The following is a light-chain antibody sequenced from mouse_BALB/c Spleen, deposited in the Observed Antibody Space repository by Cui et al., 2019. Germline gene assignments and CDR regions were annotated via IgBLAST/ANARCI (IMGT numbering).Light chain of an antibody. Sequence: DFVMTQSQKFRSTSVGDRPSIPCQASQNVGTAVAWYQQKPGQSPKLLIYSASNRYTGVPDRFTGSGSGTDFTLTISNMQSEDLADYFCQQYSSYAFTFGSGTKLEIK. CDR2: SAS. V-gene: IGKV6-13*01. J-gene: IGKJ4*01. CDR3: QQYSSYAFT. CDR1: QNVGTA.